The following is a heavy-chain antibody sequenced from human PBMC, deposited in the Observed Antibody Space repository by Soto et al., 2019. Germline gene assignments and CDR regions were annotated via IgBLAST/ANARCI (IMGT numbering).Heavy chain of an antibody. Sequence: QVQLVQSGAEVKKPGASVKVSCKASGYTFNYYAIHWVRQAPGQRLEWMGWINTGNANTKYSQKFQGRVTFTRDTYASTAYMEMSSLRSEDTAVYYCARPSVAADAPYNWFVPWGQGTLVTVSS. CDR1: GYTFNYYA. D-gene: IGHD6-19*01. J-gene: IGHJ5*02. V-gene: IGHV1-3*04. CDR2: INTGNANT. CDR3: ARPSVAADAPYNWFVP.